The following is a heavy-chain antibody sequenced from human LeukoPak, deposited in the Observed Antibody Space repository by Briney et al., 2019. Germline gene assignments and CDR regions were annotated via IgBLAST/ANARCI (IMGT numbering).Heavy chain of an antibody. V-gene: IGHV3-23*01. J-gene: IGHJ4*02. Sequence: PGGSLRLSCVTSPGYGFTSHWMNWVRQAPGKGLEWVSAISGSGGSTYYADSVKGRFTISRDNSKNTLYLQMNSLRAEDTAVYYCAKDDSYDSSGYHDPFGDYWGQGTLVTVSS. CDR2: ISGSGGST. CDR1: PGYGFTSHW. D-gene: IGHD3-22*01. CDR3: AKDDSYDSSGYHDPFGDY.